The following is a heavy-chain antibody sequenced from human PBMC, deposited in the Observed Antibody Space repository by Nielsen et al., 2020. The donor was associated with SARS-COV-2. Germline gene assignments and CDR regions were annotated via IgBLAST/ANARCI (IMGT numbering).Heavy chain of an antibody. J-gene: IGHJ4*02. D-gene: IGHD5-24*01. CDR2: INPNSGGT. CDR3: ARDQDREGNYFDY. V-gene: IGHV1-2*02. Sequence: ASVKVSCKASGYTFTGYYMHWVRQAPGQGLEWMGWINPNSGGTNYAQKFQGRVTMTRDTSISTAYMELSRLRSDDTAVYYCARDQDREGNYFDYWGQGTLVTVSS. CDR1: GYTFTGYY.